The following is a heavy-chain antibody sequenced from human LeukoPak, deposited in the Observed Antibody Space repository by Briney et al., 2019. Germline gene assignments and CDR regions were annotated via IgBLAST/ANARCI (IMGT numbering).Heavy chain of an antibody. CDR3: ARLGVTIFGVVSD. Sequence: PSETLSLTCTVSGDSISSYYWSWIRQPPGKGLEWIGYIYYSGSTYYNPSLKSRVTISVDTSKNQFSLKLSSVTAADTAVYYCARLGVTIFGVVSDWGQGTLVTVSS. J-gene: IGHJ4*02. CDR1: GDSISSYY. D-gene: IGHD3-3*01. CDR2: IYYSGST. V-gene: IGHV4-59*08.